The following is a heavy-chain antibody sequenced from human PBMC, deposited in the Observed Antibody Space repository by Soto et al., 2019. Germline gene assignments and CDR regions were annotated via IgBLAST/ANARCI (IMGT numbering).Heavy chain of an antibody. Sequence: SQTLSLTCAISGDSVSSNSAAWNWIRQSPSRGLEWLGRTYYRSKWYNDYVGSVKSRITINPDTSKNHFSLQLNSMTPEDTAVYYCARTTWLDYAFDIWGQGTXVTVSS. CDR3: ARTTWLDYAFDI. J-gene: IGHJ3*02. V-gene: IGHV6-1*01. D-gene: IGHD6-19*01. CDR2: TYYRSKWYN. CDR1: GDSVSSNSAA.